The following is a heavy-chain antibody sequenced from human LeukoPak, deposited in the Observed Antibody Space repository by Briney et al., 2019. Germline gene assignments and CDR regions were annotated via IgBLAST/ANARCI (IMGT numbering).Heavy chain of an antibody. CDR1: GVSIRSSYYY. CDR2: IYDSGST. V-gene: IGHV4-39*01. Sequence: SETLSLTCTVSGVSIRSSYYYWGWIRQPPGKGLEWIGSIYDSGSTSYHPSLKSRVTISVDTSKTQLSVKLNSVTAADTAVYYCARHYGPWGQGTLVTVSS. CDR3: ARHYGP. J-gene: IGHJ5*02. D-gene: IGHD3-10*01.